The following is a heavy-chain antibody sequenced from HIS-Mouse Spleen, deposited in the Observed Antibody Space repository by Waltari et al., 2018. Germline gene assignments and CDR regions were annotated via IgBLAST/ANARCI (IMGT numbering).Heavy chain of an antibody. CDR1: VGSISRSRSY. V-gene: IGHV4-39*07. CDR2: IYYSGRT. D-gene: IGHD6-13*01. J-gene: IGHJ2*01. CDR3: AREIPYSSSWYDWYFDL. Sequence: QLQLQESGPGLVKPSETLSLTCTVSVGSISRSRSYWCWIRQPPGKGLEWIGSIYYSGRTYYNPSLKSRVTISVDTSKNQFSLKLSSVTAADTAVYYCAREIPYSSSWYDWYFDLWGRGTLVTVSS.